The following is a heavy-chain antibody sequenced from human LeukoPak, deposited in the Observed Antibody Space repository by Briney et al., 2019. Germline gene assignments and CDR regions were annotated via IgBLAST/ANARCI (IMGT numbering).Heavy chain of an antibody. CDR2: IVVGSGNT. CDR3: ARDGGYSYGYVPFDY. CDR1: GFTFTSSA. Sequence: SVKVSCKASGFTFTSSAVQWVRQARGQRLEWIGWIVVGSGNTNYAQKFQERVTITRDMSTSTAYMELRSLRSDDTAVYYCARDGGYSYGYVPFDYWGQGTLVTVSS. D-gene: IGHD5-18*01. V-gene: IGHV1-58*01. J-gene: IGHJ4*02.